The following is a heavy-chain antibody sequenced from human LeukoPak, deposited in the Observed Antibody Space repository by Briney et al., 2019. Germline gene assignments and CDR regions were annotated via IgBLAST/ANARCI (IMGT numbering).Heavy chain of an antibody. CDR2: IYTSGGT. D-gene: IGHD1/OR15-1a*01. V-gene: IGHV4-61*02. Sequence: PSENLSLTCTVSGGSMSSTSYYWSWIRQPAGRGLEWIGRIYTSGGTNFNPSLKSRVAISVDTSKNQFSLKLSSVIAADTAVYYCARGTGFYYYYLDVWGTGTTVTVSS. CDR3: ARGTGFYYYYLDV. CDR1: GGSMSSTSYY. J-gene: IGHJ6*03.